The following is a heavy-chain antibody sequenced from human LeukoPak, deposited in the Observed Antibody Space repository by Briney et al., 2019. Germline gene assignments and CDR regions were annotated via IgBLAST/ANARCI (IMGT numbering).Heavy chain of an antibody. Sequence: GGSLRLSCAASGFTFSSSAMSWVRQAPGKGLXXXXXISGSGGNTYSADSVKGRFTISRDNSKKTLYLQMNSLRAEDTAVYYCASHGCGGTCYSSFDYWGQGTLLTVSS. CDR3: ASHGCGGTCYSSFDY. D-gene: IGHD2-15*01. V-gene: IGHV3-23*01. J-gene: IGHJ4*02. CDR2: ISGSGGNT. CDR1: GFTFSSSA.